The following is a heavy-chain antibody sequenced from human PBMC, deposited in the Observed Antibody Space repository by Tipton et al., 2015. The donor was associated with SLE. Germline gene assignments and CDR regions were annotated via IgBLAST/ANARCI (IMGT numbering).Heavy chain of an antibody. CDR2: ISYSGNT. J-gene: IGHJ3*02. V-gene: IGHV4-39*07. CDR1: GGSISRSNYY. D-gene: IGHD3-10*01. Sequence: LRLSCTVSGGSISRSNYYWDWIRRPPGRGLEWIGTISYSGNTYYNPSLKSRLTISVDTSKNQFSLKLSSVTAADTAVYYCARRIGEAFEIWGQGTMVSVSS. CDR3: ARRIGEAFEI.